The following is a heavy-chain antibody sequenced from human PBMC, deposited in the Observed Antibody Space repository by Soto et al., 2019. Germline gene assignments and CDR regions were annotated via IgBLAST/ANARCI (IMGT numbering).Heavy chain of an antibody. CDR1: GGSISSYY. Sequence: SETLSLTCTVSGGSISSYYWSWIRQPPGKGLDWIGYIYYSGSTNYNPSLKSRVTISVDTSKNQFSLKLSSVTAADTAVYYCARDREYCTNGVCTNYYYMDVWGKGTTVTVSS. V-gene: IGHV4-59*01. J-gene: IGHJ6*03. CDR2: IYYSGST. D-gene: IGHD2-8*01. CDR3: ARDREYCTNGVCTNYYYMDV.